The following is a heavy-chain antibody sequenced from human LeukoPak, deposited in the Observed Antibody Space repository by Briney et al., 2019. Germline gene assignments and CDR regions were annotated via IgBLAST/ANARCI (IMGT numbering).Heavy chain of an antibody. CDR2: ISSSGSTI. CDR1: GFTFSSYE. Sequence: GGSLRLSCAASGFTFSSYEMNWVRQAPGKGLEWVSYISSSGSTIHYIDSVKGRFTISRENAKNSLYLQMNSLRAGDTAVYYCARAAYSSTWYSRYFDLWGRGTLVTVSS. CDR3: ARAAYSSTWYSRYFDL. V-gene: IGHV3-48*03. J-gene: IGHJ2*01. D-gene: IGHD6-13*01.